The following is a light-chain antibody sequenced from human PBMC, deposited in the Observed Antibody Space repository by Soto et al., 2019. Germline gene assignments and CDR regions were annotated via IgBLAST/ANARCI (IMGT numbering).Light chain of an antibody. CDR2: DAS. J-gene: IGKJ5*01. CDR1: QSVSSN. CDR3: QQYNNWPPIT. V-gene: IGKV3-15*01. Sequence: EIVMTQSPATLSVSPGDRATLSCRASQSVSSNLAWHQQKPGQAPRLLIYDASTRATAIPARFSGSGSGTEFTLSISSLQSEDFAVYYCQQYNNWPPITFGQGTRLEIK.